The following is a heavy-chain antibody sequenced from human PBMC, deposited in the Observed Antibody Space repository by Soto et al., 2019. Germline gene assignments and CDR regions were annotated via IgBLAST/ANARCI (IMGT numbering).Heavy chain of an antibody. J-gene: IGHJ4*02. V-gene: IGHV4-30-4*01. CDR3: ARAGLLQQLGY. D-gene: IGHD6-13*01. Sequence: QVQLQESGPGLVKPSQTVSLTCTVSGGSVGSGDYYWSWIRQPPGSGPEWIGHIHYSGTTYYTPPFEGRVTISLDTPNNQFSLKLRSVTAADTAVYYCARAGLLQQLGYWGQGTQVTVSS. CDR1: GGSVGSGDYY. CDR2: IHYSGTT.